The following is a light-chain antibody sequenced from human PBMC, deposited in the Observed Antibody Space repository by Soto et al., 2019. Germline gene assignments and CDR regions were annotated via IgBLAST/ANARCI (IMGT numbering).Light chain of an antibody. Sequence: DIQMTQSPSSLSASVGDRVTITCRASQGIIDYLAWYQQRPGKVPKLLIYAASTLQTGVPSRFSGSGAGTDFTLTISSLQPEDVGSYYCQNYDTAPQTFGQGTRVEIK. J-gene: IGKJ1*01. V-gene: IGKV1-27*01. CDR1: QGIIDY. CDR2: AAS. CDR3: QNYDTAPQT.